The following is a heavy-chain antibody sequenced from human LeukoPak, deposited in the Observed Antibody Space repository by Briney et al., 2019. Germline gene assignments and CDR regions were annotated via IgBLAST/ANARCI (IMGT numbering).Heavy chain of an antibody. CDR2: IIPIFGTA. D-gene: IGHD3-22*01. V-gene: IGHV1-69*15. Sequence: SVKVSCKASGGTFSSYAISWVRQAPGQGLDWMGRIIPIFGTANYAQKFQGRVTITADESTSTAYIELSSLRSEDTAVYYCARDSAYYYDSSAIDYWGQGTLVTVSS. CDR3: ARDSAYYYDSSAIDY. J-gene: IGHJ4*02. CDR1: GGTFSSYA.